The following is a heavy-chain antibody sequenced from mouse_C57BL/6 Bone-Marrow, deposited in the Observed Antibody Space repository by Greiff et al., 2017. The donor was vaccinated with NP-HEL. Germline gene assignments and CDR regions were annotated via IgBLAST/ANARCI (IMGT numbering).Heavy chain of an antibody. CDR1: GYTFTSYW. CDR2: IDPSDSYT. V-gene: IGHV1-69*01. D-gene: IGHD1-1*01. J-gene: IGHJ2*01. Sequence: VQLQQPGAELVMPGASVKLSCKASGYTFTSYWMHWVKQRPGQGLEWIGEIDPSDSYTNYNQKFKGKSTLTVDKSSSTAYMQLSSLTSEDSAVYYCAREDNTVDFDYWGQGTTLTVSS. CDR3: AREDNTVDFDY.